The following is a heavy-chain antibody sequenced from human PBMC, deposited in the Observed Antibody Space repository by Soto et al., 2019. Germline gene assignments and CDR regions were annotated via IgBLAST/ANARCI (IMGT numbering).Heavy chain of an antibody. CDR1: GFTFSSYS. J-gene: IGHJ3*02. Sequence: GGSLRLSCAASGFTFSSYSMNWVRQAPGKGLEWVSSISSSSSYIYYADSVKGRFTISRDNAKNSLYLQMNSLRAEDTAVYYCARDLGPNDYDSSGYLEDAFDIWGQGTMVTVSS. CDR3: ARDLGPNDYDSSGYLEDAFDI. CDR2: ISSSSSYI. V-gene: IGHV3-21*01. D-gene: IGHD3-22*01.